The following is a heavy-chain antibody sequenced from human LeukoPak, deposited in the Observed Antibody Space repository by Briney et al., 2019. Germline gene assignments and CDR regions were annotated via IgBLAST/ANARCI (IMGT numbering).Heavy chain of an antibody. CDR3: AKTTAGNSSGRNPGWPVDY. CDR1: GFTFNSYA. J-gene: IGHJ4*02. D-gene: IGHD6-19*01. Sequence: GGSLRLSCAASGFTFNSYAMTWVRQAPGTPLEWVSHVRGSRGITYYADSVKGRFTISRDNSKNTLYLQMNSLRAEDTAVYYCAKTTAGNSSGRNPGWPVDYWGQGTLVTVSS. V-gene: IGHV3-23*01. CDR2: VRGSRGIT.